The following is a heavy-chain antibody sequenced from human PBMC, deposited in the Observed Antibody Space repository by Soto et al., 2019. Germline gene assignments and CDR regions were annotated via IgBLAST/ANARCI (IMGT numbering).Heavy chain of an antibody. J-gene: IGHJ6*02. V-gene: IGHV1-69*01. CDR3: ARDDELSGAVHYYYYGMDV. Sequence: QVQLVQSGAEVKKPGSSVKVSCTASGGTFSSYAISWVRQAPGQGLEWMGGIIPIFGTANYAQKFQGRVTITADESTSTDYMELSSLRSEDTAVYYCARDDELSGAVHYYYYGMDVWGQGTTVTVSS. CDR1: GGTFSSYA. CDR2: IIPIFGTA. D-gene: IGHD3-16*02.